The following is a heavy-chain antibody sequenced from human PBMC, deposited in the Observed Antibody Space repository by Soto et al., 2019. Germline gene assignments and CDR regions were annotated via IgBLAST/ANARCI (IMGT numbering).Heavy chain of an antibody. CDR3: ARDRDYDFRSGYYDYYYYYYMDV. Sequence: GGSLRLSCAASGFTFSSYWMSWVRQAPGKGLEWVANIKQDGSEKYYVDSVKGRFTISRDNAKNSLYLQMSSLRAEDTAVYYCARDRDYDFRSGYYDYYYYYYMDVWGKGTTVTVSS. J-gene: IGHJ6*03. D-gene: IGHD3-3*01. CDR1: GFTFSSYW. V-gene: IGHV3-7*01. CDR2: IKQDGSEK.